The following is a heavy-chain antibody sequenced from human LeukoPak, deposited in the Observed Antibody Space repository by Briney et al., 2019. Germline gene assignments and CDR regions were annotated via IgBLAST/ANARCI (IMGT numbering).Heavy chain of an antibody. CDR3: ARIGASYYDFWSGYYYFDX. Sequence: SETLSLTCAVYGGSFSGYYWSWIRQPPGKGLEWIGEINHSGSTNYNPSLKSRVTISVDTSKNQFSLKLSSVTAADTAVYYCARIGASYYDFWSGYYYFDXWGQGTLVTVS. CDR2: INHSGST. J-gene: IGHJ4*02. V-gene: IGHV4-34*01. CDR1: GGSFSGYY. D-gene: IGHD3-3*01.